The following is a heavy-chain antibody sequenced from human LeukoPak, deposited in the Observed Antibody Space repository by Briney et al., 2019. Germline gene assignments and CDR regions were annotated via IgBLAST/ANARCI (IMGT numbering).Heavy chain of an antibody. J-gene: IGHJ4*02. CDR2: INPSGDSA. CDR1: GYTFTSSY. V-gene: IGHV1-46*01. D-gene: IGHD2-2*01. CDR3: ARDLEHCRNIICSNSAY. Sequence: ASVKVSCKASGYTFTSSYMHWVRQAPGQGLEWMGIINPSGDSASYAQKFQGRVTMTGDTSTSTVYMELSSLRSEDTAVYYCARDLEHCRNIICSNSAYWGQGTLVTVSS.